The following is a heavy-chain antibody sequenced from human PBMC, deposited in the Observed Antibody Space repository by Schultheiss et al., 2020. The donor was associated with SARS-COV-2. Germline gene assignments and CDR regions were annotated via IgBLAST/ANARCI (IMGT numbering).Heavy chain of an antibody. Sequence: GGSLRLSFAASGFTFSSYWMHWVRQAPGKGLVWVSRINSDGSSTSYADSVKGRFTISRDNAKNTLYLQMNSLRAEDTAVYYCARVERYCSSTSCRAFDIWGQGTMVTVSS. V-gene: IGHV3-74*01. CDR3: ARVERYCSSTSCRAFDI. CDR1: GFTFSSYW. J-gene: IGHJ3*02. CDR2: INSDGSST. D-gene: IGHD2-2*01.